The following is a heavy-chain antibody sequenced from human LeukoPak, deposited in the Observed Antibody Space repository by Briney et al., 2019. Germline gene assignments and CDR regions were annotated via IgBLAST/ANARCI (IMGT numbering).Heavy chain of an antibody. CDR3: AKIRVGYNWNDVNDY. J-gene: IGHJ4*02. V-gene: IGHV3-48*01. D-gene: IGHD1-1*01. CDR1: GFTFSSYS. CDR2: ISSSSSTI. Sequence: PGGSLRLSCAASGFTFSSYSMNWVRQAPGKGLEWVSYISSSSSTIYYADSVKGRFTISRDNAKNSLYLQMNSLRAEDTAVHYCAKIRVGYNWNDVNDYWGQGTLVTVSS.